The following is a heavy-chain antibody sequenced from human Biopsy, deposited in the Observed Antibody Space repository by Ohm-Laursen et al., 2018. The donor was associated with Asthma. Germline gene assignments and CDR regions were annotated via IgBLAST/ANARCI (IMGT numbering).Heavy chain of an antibody. J-gene: IGHJ3*01. D-gene: IGHD3-9*01. CDR2: VNTGTGDT. CDR1: GYNFISFA. Sequence: SVTVSCKASGYNFISFAIHWVRQAPGQRLEWMGWVNTGTGDTTYSQKFQGRVTITRDTSASTAYMELRSLRSEDTATYYCARTYYDFLTGQVKDVFGVWGQGTMVTVSS. CDR3: ARTYYDFLTGQVKDVFGV. V-gene: IGHV1-3*04.